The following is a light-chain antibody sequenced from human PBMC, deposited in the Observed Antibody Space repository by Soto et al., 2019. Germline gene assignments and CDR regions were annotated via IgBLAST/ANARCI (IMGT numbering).Light chain of an antibody. CDR1: QSVSSS. V-gene: IGKV3-11*01. J-gene: IGKJ4*01. Sequence: EIVLTQSPATLSLSPGERATLSCRASQSVSSSLAWYQQQPGQAPRLLIYDASNRATGIPARFSGSGSGTDFTPTISSREPEAVAVYYGQQRRNGLLTFGGGTKVEIK. CDR2: DAS. CDR3: QQRRNGLLT.